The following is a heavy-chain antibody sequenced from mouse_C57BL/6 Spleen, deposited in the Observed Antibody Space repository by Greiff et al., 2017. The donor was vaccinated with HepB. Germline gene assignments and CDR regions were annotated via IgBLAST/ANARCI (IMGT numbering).Heavy chain of an antibody. Sequence: QVQLQQPGAELVKPGASVKMSCKASGYTFTSYWITWVKQRPGQGLEWIGDIYPGSGSTNYNEKFKSKATLTVDTSSSTAYMQIRSMTSEDSAVYYCARTELGLDYWGQGTTLTVSS. CDR3: ARTELGLDY. CDR2: IYPGSGST. D-gene: IGHD4-1*01. J-gene: IGHJ2*01. CDR1: GYTFTSYW. V-gene: IGHV1-55*01.